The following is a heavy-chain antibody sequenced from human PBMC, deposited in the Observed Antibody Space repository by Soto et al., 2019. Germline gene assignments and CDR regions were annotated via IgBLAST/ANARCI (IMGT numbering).Heavy chain of an antibody. CDR1: GDSISSINW. J-gene: IGHJ5*01. V-gene: IGHV4-4*02. CDR2: IYYTGGT. CDR3: ARDTASKYYDRHSYYPHFDS. D-gene: IGHD3-22*01. Sequence: SETLSLTCGVFGDSISSINWWTWVRQAPGKGLEWIGHIYYTGGTFYSPSLKSRLALSVDTSKNRFSLRLSSVTAADTAVYYCARDTASKYYDRHSYYPHFDSWGQGALVTAPQ.